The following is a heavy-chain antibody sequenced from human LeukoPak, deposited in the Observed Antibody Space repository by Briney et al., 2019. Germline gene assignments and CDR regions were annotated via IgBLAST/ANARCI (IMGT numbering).Heavy chain of an antibody. CDR2: IYPGDSDT. V-gene: IGHV5-51*01. CDR3: ARLSYNWSPFDY. J-gene: IGHJ4*02. Sequence: GASLQISCKGSGSSFTSYWIGWVRQLPGKGLEWMAIIYPGDSDTRYSPSFQGQVTISADKSISTAYLQWSSLKASDTAMYYCARLSYNWSPFDYWGQGTLVTVSS. CDR1: GSSFTSYW. D-gene: IGHD1-20*01.